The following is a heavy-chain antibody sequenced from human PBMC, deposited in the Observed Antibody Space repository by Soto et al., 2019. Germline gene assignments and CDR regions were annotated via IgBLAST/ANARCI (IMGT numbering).Heavy chain of an antibody. Sequence: GGSLRLSCAASGFTFSSYGMHWVRQAPGKGLEWVAVIWYDGSNKYYADSVKGRFTISRDNSKNTLYLQMNSLRAEDTAVYYCARDGYDGPEDYYMDVWGKGTTVTVSS. CDR2: IWYDGSNK. CDR3: ARDGYDGPEDYYMDV. D-gene: IGHD5-12*01. J-gene: IGHJ6*03. V-gene: IGHV3-33*01. CDR1: GFTFSSYG.